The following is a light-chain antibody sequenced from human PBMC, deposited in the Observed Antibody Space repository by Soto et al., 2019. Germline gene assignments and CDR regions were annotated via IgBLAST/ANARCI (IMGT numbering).Light chain of an antibody. V-gene: IGKV1-5*01. CDR1: QNINSW. Sequence: TQSPDTLSASVGDRVTITCRASQNINSWLAWYQQKPGKAPKVLIWDATTLHRGVSSRFSGSGFGTEFTLTISSLQPDDFATYYCQQYNDYSTWTFGQGTKVDIK. CDR2: DAT. CDR3: QQYNDYSTWT. J-gene: IGKJ1*01.